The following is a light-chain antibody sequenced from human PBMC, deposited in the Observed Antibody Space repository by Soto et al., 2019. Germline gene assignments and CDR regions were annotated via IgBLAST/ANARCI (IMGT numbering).Light chain of an antibody. CDR1: SSDVGNYNY. Sequence: QSVLTQPASVSGSPGQSITISCTGTSSDVGNYNYVSWYQQHPGKAPKLMIYDVSNRPSGVSNRFSGSKSGNTASLTISGLQAEDEADYYCSSFTTSSTYVFGTGTKSPS. CDR3: SSFTTSSTYV. V-gene: IGLV2-14*01. CDR2: DVS. J-gene: IGLJ1*01.